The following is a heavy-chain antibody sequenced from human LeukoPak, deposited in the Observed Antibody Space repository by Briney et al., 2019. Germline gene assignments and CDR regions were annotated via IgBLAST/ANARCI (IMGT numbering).Heavy chain of an antibody. CDR2: IYYSGST. D-gene: IGHD4-23*01. CDR3: ARGGDYGGNPEYYFDY. CDR1: GGSISSGGYY. Sequence: SETLSLTCTVSGGSISSGGYYWSWIRQHPGKGLEWIGYIYYSGSTYYNPSLKSRVTISVDTSKNQFSLKLSSVTAADTAVYYCARGGDYGGNPEYYFDYWGQGTLVTASS. J-gene: IGHJ4*02. V-gene: IGHV4-31*03.